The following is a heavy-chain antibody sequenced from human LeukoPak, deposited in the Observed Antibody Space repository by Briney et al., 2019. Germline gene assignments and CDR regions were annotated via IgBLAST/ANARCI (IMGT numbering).Heavy chain of an antibody. J-gene: IGHJ6*03. CDR2: IYPGDSDT. CDR1: GYSFTSYW. CDR3: ARQRDDYGGNYLYYYYYYMDV. V-gene: IGHV5-51*01. D-gene: IGHD4-23*01. Sequence: GESLKISCKGSGYSFTSYWIGWVRQMPGKGLEWMGIIYPGDSDTRYSPSFQGQVTISADKSISTAYLQWSSLKASDTAMYYCARQRDDYGGNYLYYYYYYMDVWGKGTTVTVSS.